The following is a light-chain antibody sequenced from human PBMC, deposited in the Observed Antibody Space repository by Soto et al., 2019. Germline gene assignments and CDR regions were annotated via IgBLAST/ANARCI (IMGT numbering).Light chain of an antibody. Sequence: QSVLTQPPSVSGAPGQRVTISCTGSSSNIGAGYDVHWYQHLPGTAPRLLIYGNNNRPSGVPDRFSGSKSGTSASLAITGLQAEDEADYDCQSYDSSLSGPVVFGGGTKLTVL. J-gene: IGLJ2*01. V-gene: IGLV1-40*01. CDR3: QSYDSSLSGPVV. CDR1: SSNIGAGYD. CDR2: GNN.